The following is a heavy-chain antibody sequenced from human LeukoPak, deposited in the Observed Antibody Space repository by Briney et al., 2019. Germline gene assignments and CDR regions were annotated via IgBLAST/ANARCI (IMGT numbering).Heavy chain of an antibody. CDR2: IKRKTDGGTT. Sequence: GGSLRLSCAASGFTFSNAWMSWVRQAPGKGLEWVGRIKRKTDGGTTDYAAPVKGRFTTSRDDSKNTLYVQMNSLKTEDTAVYYCTTYYLTVTTFDYWGQGALVTVSS. D-gene: IGHD4-17*01. CDR3: TTYYLTVTTFDY. CDR1: GFTFSNAW. V-gene: IGHV3-15*01. J-gene: IGHJ4*02.